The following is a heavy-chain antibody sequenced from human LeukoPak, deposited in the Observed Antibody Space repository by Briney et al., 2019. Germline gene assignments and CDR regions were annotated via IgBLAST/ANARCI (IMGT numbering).Heavy chain of an antibody. V-gene: IGHV1-69*13. J-gene: IGHJ3*02. CDR1: GYTFTSYG. Sequence: SVKVSCKASGYTFTSYGISWVRQAPGQGLEWMGGIIPIFGTANYAQKFQGRVTITADESTSTAYMELSSLRSEDTAVYYCARVRYFDWLSPASAFDIWGQGTMVTVSS. CDR3: ARVRYFDWLSPASAFDI. D-gene: IGHD3-9*01. CDR2: IIPIFGTA.